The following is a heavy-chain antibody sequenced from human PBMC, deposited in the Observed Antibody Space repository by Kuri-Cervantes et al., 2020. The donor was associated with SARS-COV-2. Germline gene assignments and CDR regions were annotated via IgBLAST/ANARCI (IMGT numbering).Heavy chain of an antibody. CDR3: ARGRTFYYDRDAFDI. CDR1: GFTFSSYN. V-gene: IGHV3-21*01. J-gene: IGHJ3*02. CDR2: ISSSSSYI. Sequence: ESLKIPCAASGFTFSSYNMNWVRQAPGKGLEWVSSISSSSSYIFYADSVKGRFTISRDNAKNSLYLQMNSLRAEDTAVYYCARGRTFYYDRDAFDIWGQGTMVTVSS. D-gene: IGHD3-22*01.